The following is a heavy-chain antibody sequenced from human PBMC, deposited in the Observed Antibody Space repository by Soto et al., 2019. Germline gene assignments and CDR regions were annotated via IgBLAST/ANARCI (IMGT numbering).Heavy chain of an antibody. V-gene: IGHV4-4*02. J-gene: IGHJ4*02. CDR2: IYHSGST. D-gene: IGHD1-1*01. CDR1: GGSISSSNW. CDR3: ARARGGFLTGGRYNWNEGGSDY. Sequence: SETLSLTCAVSGGSISSSNWWSWVRQPPGKGLEWIGEIYHSGSTNYNPSLKSRVTISVDKSKNQFSLKLSSVTAADTAVYYCARARGGFLTGGRYNWNEGGSDYWGQGTLVTVSS.